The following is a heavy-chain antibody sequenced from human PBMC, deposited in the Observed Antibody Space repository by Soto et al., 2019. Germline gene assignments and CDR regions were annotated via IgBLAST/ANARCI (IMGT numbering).Heavy chain of an antibody. CDR1: GYTFTSYG. D-gene: IGHD4-17*01. J-gene: IGHJ5*02. CDR3: ARSLRSPSRSNWLDP. V-gene: IGHV1-18*01. CDR2: ISAYNGNT. Sequence: VASVKVSWKASGYTFTSYGSSWVRQAPGQELEWMGWISAYNGNTNYAQKLQGRVTMTTDTSTSTAYMELRSLRSDDTAVYYCARSLRSPSRSNWLDPWGKGSLVRVSS.